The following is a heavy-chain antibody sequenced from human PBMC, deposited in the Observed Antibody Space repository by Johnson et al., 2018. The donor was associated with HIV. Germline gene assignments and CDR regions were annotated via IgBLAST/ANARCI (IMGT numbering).Heavy chain of an antibody. CDR3: ARDYRGRTVDAFDV. Sequence: QVQLVESGGGVVRPGGSLRLSCVASGFTFDDYDMSWVRQAPGKGLEWVAFIGFDGTKSYYADSLKGRFTISRDNSKNMLDLQMNSLRAGDAAVYYCARDYRGRTVDAFDVWGQGTLVIVSS. D-gene: IGHD3-16*02. CDR2: IGFDGTKS. J-gene: IGHJ3*01. V-gene: IGHV3-30*02. CDR1: GFTFDDYD.